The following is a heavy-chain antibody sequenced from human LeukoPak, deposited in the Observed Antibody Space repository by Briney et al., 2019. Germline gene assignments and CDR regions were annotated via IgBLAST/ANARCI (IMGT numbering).Heavy chain of an antibody. CDR1: GGSISSGGYY. CDR2: IYHSGST. Sequence: SETLSLTCTVSGGSISSGGYYWSWIRQPPGKGLEWIGYIYHSGSTYYNPSLKSRVTISVDRSKNQFSLKLSSVTAADTAVYYCARRVATTSSSWYRVLDIWGQGTMVTVSS. CDR3: ARRVATTSSSWYRVLDI. D-gene: IGHD6-13*01. J-gene: IGHJ3*02. V-gene: IGHV4-30-2*01.